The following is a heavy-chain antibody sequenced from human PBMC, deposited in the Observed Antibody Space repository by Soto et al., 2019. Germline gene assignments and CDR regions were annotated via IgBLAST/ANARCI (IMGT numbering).Heavy chain of an antibody. J-gene: IGHJ4*02. CDR2: INHSGST. Sequence: SETLSLTFAVYGGSFSGYYWSWIRQPPGKGLEWIGEINHSGSTNYNPSLKSRVTISVDTSKNQFSLKLSSVTAADTAVYYCAGSSSWYYDYFDYWGQGTLVTVSS. CDR1: GGSFSGYY. CDR3: AGSSSWYYDYFDY. D-gene: IGHD6-13*01. V-gene: IGHV4-34*01.